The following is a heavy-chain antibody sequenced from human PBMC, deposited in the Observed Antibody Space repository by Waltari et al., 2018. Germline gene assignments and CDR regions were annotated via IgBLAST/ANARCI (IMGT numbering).Heavy chain of an antibody. Sequence: EVQLVESGGGLVQPGGSLRLSCAASGFRFSSYWMTWVRQAPGKGMEWVANIKQDGSVKYYVDSVRGRFTISRDNAKNSLYLQMNILRAEDTAVYYCARDSGYSGYNSYSFDYWGQGTLVTVSS. J-gene: IGHJ4*02. V-gene: IGHV3-7*01. D-gene: IGHD5-12*01. CDR2: IKQDGSVK. CDR1: GFRFSSYW. CDR3: ARDSGYSGYNSYSFDY.